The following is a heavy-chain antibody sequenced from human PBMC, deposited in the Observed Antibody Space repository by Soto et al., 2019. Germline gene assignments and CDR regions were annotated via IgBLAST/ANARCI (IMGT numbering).Heavy chain of an antibody. D-gene: IGHD2-15*01. CDR2: ISYDGSNK. J-gene: IGHJ4*02. CDR3: TRDLLGGDY. Sequence: QVQLVESGGGVVQPGRSLTLSCAASGFTLSNYAMHWVRQAPGKGLEWVAVISYDGSNKYYADSVKGRFTIFRDNSKNTLYLQVNSLRAEDTAVYYCTRDLLGGDYWGQGTLVTVSS. CDR1: GFTLSNYA. V-gene: IGHV3-30-3*01.